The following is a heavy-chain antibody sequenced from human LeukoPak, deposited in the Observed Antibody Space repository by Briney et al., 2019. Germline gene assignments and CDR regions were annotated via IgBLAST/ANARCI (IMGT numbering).Heavy chain of an antibody. CDR3: ARAKGRSPLFDY. CDR2: TYYGSKWYN. J-gene: IGHJ4*02. D-gene: IGHD6-13*01. Sequence: SQTLSLTCAISGDSVSSNSAAWNWIRQSPSRGLEWLGRTYYGSKWYNDYAVSVKGRIAINPDTSKNQFSLQLNSVTPEDTAVYYCARAKGRSPLFDYWGQGTLVTVSS. V-gene: IGHV6-1*01. CDR1: GDSVSSNSAA.